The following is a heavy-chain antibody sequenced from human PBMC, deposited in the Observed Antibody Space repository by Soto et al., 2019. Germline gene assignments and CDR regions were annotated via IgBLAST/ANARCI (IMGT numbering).Heavy chain of an antibody. D-gene: IGHD6-6*01. Sequence: QVQLVQSGAEVKKPGASVKVSCKASGYTFNSYDIHWVRQDTGQGLEWMGWMNTNSGNTGDAQKFQGRITMTGNTSISISYMELSILRSEDTAVYYCARGTFTYSSSSTVSCFDPWGQGSLVTVSS. CDR1: GYTFNSYD. CDR2: MNTNSGNT. J-gene: IGHJ5*02. CDR3: ARGTFTYSSSSTVSCFDP. V-gene: IGHV1-8*01.